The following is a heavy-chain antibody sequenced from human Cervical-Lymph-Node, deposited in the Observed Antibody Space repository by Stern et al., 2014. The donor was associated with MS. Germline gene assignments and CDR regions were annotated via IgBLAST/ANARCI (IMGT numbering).Heavy chain of an antibody. D-gene: IGHD2/OR15-2a*01. J-gene: IGHJ4*02. CDR2: ISNSGGDT. CDR3: ARDFYGDTWDGGF. CDR1: EFTFRKYA. Sequence: EVQLLESGGGLVQPGGSLRLSCTASEFTFRKYAMNWVRQAPGDGLEWVSHISNSGGDTYYADSVKGRFTISRDNAKNSLYLQMNSLRVEDTAVYYCARDFYGDTWDGGFWGQGTLVTVSS. V-gene: IGHV3-48*01.